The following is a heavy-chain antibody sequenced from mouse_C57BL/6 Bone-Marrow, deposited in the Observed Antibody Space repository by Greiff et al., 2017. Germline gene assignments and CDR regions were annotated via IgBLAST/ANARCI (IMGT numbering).Heavy chain of an antibody. J-gene: IGHJ1*03. CDR1: GFTFSSYG. CDR3: ARLTTVLYWYFDV. V-gene: IGHV5-6*02. D-gene: IGHD1-1*01. CDR2: ISSGGSST. Sequence: DVKLEESGGDLVKPGGSLKLSCAASGFTFSSYGMSWVRQTPDKRLEWVATISSGGSSTYYPDSVKGRFTISRDNSKNTLYLQMSSLKSEDTAMYYCARLTTVLYWYFDVWGTGTTVTVSS.